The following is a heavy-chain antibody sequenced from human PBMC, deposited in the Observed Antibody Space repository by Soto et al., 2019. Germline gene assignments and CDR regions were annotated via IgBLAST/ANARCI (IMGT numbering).Heavy chain of an antibody. V-gene: IGHV3-15*01. Sequence: GESLRLSYATSGFTFSDAWMGWVRQAPGKGLEWVGRIKSRGSGGTTDYAAPVKGRFTISRDDSKRTVYLQMNSLEIEDTAVYYCSWSDYHDSLSWSQGP. CDR3: SWSDYHDSLS. J-gene: IGHJ5*02. CDR1: GFTFSDAW. D-gene: IGHD3-3*01. CDR2: IKSRGSGGTT.